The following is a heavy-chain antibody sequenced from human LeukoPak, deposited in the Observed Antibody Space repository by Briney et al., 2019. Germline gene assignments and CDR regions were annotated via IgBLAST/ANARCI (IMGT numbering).Heavy chain of an antibody. D-gene: IGHD2-15*01. Sequence: GGSLRLSCAASGFTFDDYAMHWVRQAPGKGLEWVSGISWNSGSIGYADSVKGRFTISRDNAKNSLYLQMNSLRAEDTALYYCARGSESLGVGYFDYWGQGTLVTVSS. CDR3: ARGSESLGVGYFDY. CDR2: ISWNSGSI. J-gene: IGHJ4*02. CDR1: GFTFDDYA. V-gene: IGHV3-9*01.